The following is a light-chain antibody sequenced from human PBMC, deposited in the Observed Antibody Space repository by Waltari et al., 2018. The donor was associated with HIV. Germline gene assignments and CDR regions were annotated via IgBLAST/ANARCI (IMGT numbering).Light chain of an antibody. Sequence: QSVLTQPPSASGTHGQRVTISCSGGRSNIGDNTVNWYQHLPGTAPKLLIYKSDQRPSGVPDRFSGSKSDTSASLAISGLQSEDEADYYCATWDDSLNGRVFGGGTKLTVL. V-gene: IGLV1-44*01. CDR2: KSD. CDR3: ATWDDSLNGRV. CDR1: RSNIGDNT. J-gene: IGLJ3*02.